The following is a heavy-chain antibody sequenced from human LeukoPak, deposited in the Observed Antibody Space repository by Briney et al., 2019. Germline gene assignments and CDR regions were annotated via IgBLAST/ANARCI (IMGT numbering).Heavy chain of an antibody. D-gene: IGHD3-10*01. CDR2: INHSGST. V-gene: IGHV4-34*01. J-gene: IGHJ6*03. CDR3: ARLTKNDSGSFRFGKKKRGYMDV. CDR1: GGSFSGYY. Sequence: ASETLSLTCAVYGGSFSGYYWSWIRQPPGKGLEWIGEINHSGSTNYNPSLKSRVTISVDTSKNQFSLKLSSVTAADTAVYYCARLTKNDSGSFRFGKKKRGYMDVWGKGTTVTVSS.